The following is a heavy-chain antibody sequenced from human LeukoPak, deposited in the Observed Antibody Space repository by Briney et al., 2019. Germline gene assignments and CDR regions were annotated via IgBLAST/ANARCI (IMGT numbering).Heavy chain of an antibody. CDR2: ISGSGGST. CDR1: GFTFSSYA. D-gene: IGHD3-16*02. J-gene: IGHJ4*02. V-gene: IGHV3-23*01. CDR3: AKVRLGELSIIDY. Sequence: GGSLRLSCAASGFTFSSYAMSWVRQAPRKGLEWVSAISGSGGSTYYADSVKGRFTISRDNSQSTLYLQMNSLRAEDTAVYYCAKVRLGELSIIDYWGQGTLVTVSS.